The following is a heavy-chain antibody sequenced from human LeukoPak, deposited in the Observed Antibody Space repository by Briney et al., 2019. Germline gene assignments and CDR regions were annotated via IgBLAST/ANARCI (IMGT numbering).Heavy chain of an antibody. D-gene: IGHD4-11*01. J-gene: IGHJ5*02. Sequence: GASVKVSCKTSGYIFTGYYMHWVRQAPGQGLEWMGWISAYNGNTNYAQKLQGRVTMTTDTSTSTAYMELRSLRSDDTAVYYCARGGDYSNYVRGNWFDPWGQGTLVTVSS. CDR3: ARGGDYSNYVRGNWFDP. CDR1: GYIFTGYY. CDR2: ISAYNGNT. V-gene: IGHV1-18*04.